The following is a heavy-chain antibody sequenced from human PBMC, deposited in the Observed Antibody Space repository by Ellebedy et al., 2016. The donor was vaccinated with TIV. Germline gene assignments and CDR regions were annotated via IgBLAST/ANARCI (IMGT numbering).Heavy chain of an antibody. Sequence: SVKVSXXASGGTFSSYAISWVRQAPGQGLEWMGGIIPIFGTANYAQKFQGRVTITADESTSTAYMELSSLRSEDTAVYYCAREGDYDSIRYYFDYWGQGTLVTVSS. CDR2: IIPIFGTA. J-gene: IGHJ4*02. CDR1: GGTFSSYA. CDR3: AREGDYDSIRYYFDY. V-gene: IGHV1-69*13. D-gene: IGHD3-3*01.